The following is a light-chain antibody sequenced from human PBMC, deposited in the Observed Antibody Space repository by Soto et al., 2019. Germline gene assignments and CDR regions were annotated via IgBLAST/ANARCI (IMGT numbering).Light chain of an antibody. CDR3: SSYTTRSTVV. CDR2: EVI. Sequence: QSALTHPASVSGSPRQTITISCAGTGGDIGAYNHVSWYQQHPGKAPKLMIYEVIRRPSGISNRFSGSKSGNTASLTISTLQAEDEAAYYCSSYTTRSTVVFGGGTKLTVL. V-gene: IGLV2-14*01. J-gene: IGLJ3*02. CDR1: GGDIGAYNH.